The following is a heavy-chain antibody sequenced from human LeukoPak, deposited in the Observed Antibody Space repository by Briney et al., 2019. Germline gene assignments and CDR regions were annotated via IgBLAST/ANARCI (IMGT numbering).Heavy chain of an antibody. CDR2: ISHDGGNK. CDR1: GFTFSVYG. V-gene: IGHV3-30*18. J-gene: IGHJ4*02. Sequence: GGSLRLSCAASGFTFSVYGMHWVRQGPGKGLEWVALISHDGGNKNYTDSVKGRFTISRDNSKNTVYLQMNSLRPEDTAVYYCAKPRGGFDYWGQGTLVTVSS. D-gene: IGHD2-15*01. CDR3: AKPRGGFDY.